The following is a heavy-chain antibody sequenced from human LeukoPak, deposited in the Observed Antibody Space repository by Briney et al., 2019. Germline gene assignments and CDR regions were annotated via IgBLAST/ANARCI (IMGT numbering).Heavy chain of an antibody. CDR2: ISAYNGNT. CDR3: ARARGDGSGSYYNSYYYYYYGMDV. J-gene: IGHJ6*02. CDR1: GYTFTSYG. Sequence: ASVKVSCKASGYTFTSYGISWVRQAPGQGLEWMGWISAYNGNTNYAQKLQGRVTMTTDTSTSTAYMELRSRRSDDTAVYYCARARGDGSGSYYNSYYYYYYGMDVWGQGTTVTVSS. V-gene: IGHV1-18*01. D-gene: IGHD3-10*01.